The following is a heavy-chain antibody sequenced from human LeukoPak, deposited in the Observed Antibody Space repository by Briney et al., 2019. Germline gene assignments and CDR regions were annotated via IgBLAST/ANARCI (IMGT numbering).Heavy chain of an antibody. J-gene: IGHJ4*02. D-gene: IGHD3-10*01. CDR3: VRQDGSGIYYFDN. CDR2: IYPGDSNT. V-gene: IGHV5-51*01. Sequence: GESLKISCKGSGYSFTFYWIAWVRQMSGKGLEWMGIIYPGDSNTRYSPSFQGQVTISADKSISTAYLQWSSLEASDTAMYYCVRQDGSGIYYFDNWGQGTLVTVSP. CDR1: GYSFTFYW.